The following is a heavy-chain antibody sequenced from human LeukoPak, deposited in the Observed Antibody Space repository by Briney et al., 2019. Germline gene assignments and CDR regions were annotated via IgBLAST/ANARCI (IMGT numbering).Heavy chain of an antibody. V-gene: IGHV3-48*03. D-gene: IGHD3-10*02. CDR2: ISSSGSTI. J-gene: IGHJ6*04. CDR3: AELGITMIGGV. Sequence: GGSLRLSCAASGFTFSSYEMNWVRQAPGRGLKWVSYISSSGSTIYYADSVKGRFTISRDNAKNSLYLQMNSLRAEDTAVYYCAELGITMIGGVWGKGTTVTISS. CDR1: GFTFSSYE.